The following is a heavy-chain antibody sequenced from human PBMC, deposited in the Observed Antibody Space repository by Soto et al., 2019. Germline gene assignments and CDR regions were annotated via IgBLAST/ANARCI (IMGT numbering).Heavy chain of an antibody. CDR2: ISGSGGST. J-gene: IGHJ4*02. V-gene: IGHV3-23*01. Sequence: EVQLLESGGGLVQPGGSLRLSCAASGFTFSSYAMSWVRQAPGKGLEWVSAISGSGGSTYYADSVKGRFTISRDNSKHSLDLQFNSPSAEDTGVDYSAKEPDSDLYDYWGQGNLVTVSS. CDR3: AKEPDSDLYDY. CDR1: GFTFSSYA. D-gene: IGHD3-16*01.